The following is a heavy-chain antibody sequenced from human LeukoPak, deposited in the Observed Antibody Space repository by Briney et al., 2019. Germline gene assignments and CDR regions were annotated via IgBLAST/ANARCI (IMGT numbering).Heavy chain of an antibody. CDR3: AKNRQSGYINYGMDV. V-gene: IGHV3-48*01. Sequence: GGSLRLSCVTSGFPFSTYSMNWVRQAPGKGLEWLSYITSTSDTIYYADSVKGRFTISRDNAENSLYLQMNSLRAEDTAVYYCAKNRQSGYINYGMDVWGQGTTVTVSS. CDR2: ITSTSDTI. CDR1: GFPFSTYS. J-gene: IGHJ6*02. D-gene: IGHD5-12*01.